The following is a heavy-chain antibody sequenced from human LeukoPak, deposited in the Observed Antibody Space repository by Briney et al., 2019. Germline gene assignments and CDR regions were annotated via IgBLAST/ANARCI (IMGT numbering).Heavy chain of an antibody. Sequence: GGSLRLSCAASGFTFSSYAMSWVRQAPGKGLEWVSGVSRSGGSTYYADSVKGRFTISRDNSKNTLYLQMNSLKAEDTAVYYCAKELVAVAGDRGVDYWGQGTLVTVSS. CDR3: AKELVAVAGDRGVDY. CDR1: GFTFSSYA. J-gene: IGHJ4*02. V-gene: IGHV3-23*01. D-gene: IGHD6-19*01. CDR2: VSRSGGST.